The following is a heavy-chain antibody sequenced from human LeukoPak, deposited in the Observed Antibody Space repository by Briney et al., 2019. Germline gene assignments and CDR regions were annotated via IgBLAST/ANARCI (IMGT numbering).Heavy chain of an antibody. Sequence: SVKVSCKASGGTFSSYAISWVRQAPGQGLEWMGEIIPIFGTANYAQKFQGRVTITADESTSTDYMELSSLRSEDTAVYYCARVPYCSSTSSYTPYHYWGQGTLVTVSS. J-gene: IGHJ4*02. CDR1: GGTFSSYA. V-gene: IGHV1-69*01. CDR2: IIPIFGTA. CDR3: ARVPYCSSTSSYTPYHY. D-gene: IGHD2-2*02.